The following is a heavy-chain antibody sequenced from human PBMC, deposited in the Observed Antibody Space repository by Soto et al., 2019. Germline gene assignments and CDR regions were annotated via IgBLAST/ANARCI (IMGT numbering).Heavy chain of an antibody. V-gene: IGHV4-61*01. CDR3: ARVCGYSYGYEDWCFDY. D-gene: IGHD5-18*01. J-gene: IGHJ4*02. Sequence: QVQLQESGPGLVKPSETLSLTCTVSGGSVSSGSYYWSWIRQPPGKGLEWIGYIYYSGSTNYNPSLKSRVTISVYTSKKQFSLKLSSVTDADTAVYYCARVCGYSYGYEDWCFDYWGQGTLVTVSS. CDR2: IYYSGST. CDR1: GGSVSSGSYY.